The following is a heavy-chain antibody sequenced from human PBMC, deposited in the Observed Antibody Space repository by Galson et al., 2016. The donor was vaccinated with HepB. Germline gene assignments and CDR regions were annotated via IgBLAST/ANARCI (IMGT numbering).Heavy chain of an antibody. CDR1: GFTFSSYA. CDR3: AKDRSPYYDIVTGYFPDNDGFDC. CDR2: ISGGGGNT. Sequence: SLRLSCAASGFTFSSYAMSWVRQAPGKGLEWVSTISGGGGNTDYADSVKGRFTISRDNSKNTLYLQMNSLRAEDTAVYYCAKDRSPYYDIVTGYFPDNDGFDCCGQWTMVTVSS. J-gene: IGHJ3*01. D-gene: IGHD3-9*01. V-gene: IGHV3-23*01.